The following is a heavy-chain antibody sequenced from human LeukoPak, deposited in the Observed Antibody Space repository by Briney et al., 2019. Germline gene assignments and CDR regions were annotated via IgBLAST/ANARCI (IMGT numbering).Heavy chain of an antibody. CDR1: GYTSTSYY. Sequence: ASVKVSCKASGYTSTSYYMHWVRQAPGLGLEWMGMINPSGSSAHYAQKFQGRVTMTRDASTSTAYMELSSLRSEDTAVYYCARRGDDTYIDSSYDYWGQGALVTVSS. CDR2: INPSGSSA. J-gene: IGHJ4*02. CDR3: ARRGDDTYIDSSYDY. V-gene: IGHV1-46*01. D-gene: IGHD3-22*01.